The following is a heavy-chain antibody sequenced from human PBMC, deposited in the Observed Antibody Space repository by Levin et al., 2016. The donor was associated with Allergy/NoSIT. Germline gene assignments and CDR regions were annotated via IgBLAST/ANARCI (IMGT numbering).Heavy chain of an antibody. CDR2: ISSSSSYI. J-gene: IGHJ4*02. D-gene: IGHD2-15*01. V-gene: IGHV3-21*01. Sequence: GESLKISCAASGFTFSSYSMNWVRQAPGKGLEWVSSISSSSSYIYYAASLKGRFTISRDNAKNSLYLQMNSLRAEDTAVYYCARDYCSGGSCYSGDLFDYWGQGTLVTVSS. CDR1: GFTFSSYS. CDR3: ARDYCSGGSCYSGDLFDY.